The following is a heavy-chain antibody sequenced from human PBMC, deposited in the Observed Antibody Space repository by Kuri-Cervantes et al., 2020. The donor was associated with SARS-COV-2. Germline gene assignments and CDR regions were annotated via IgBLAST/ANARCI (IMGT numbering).Heavy chain of an antibody. CDR2: INPNSGGT. J-gene: IGHJ6*02. CDR3: VTSDCTNGVCYSHYYYYGMDV. CDR1: GYTFTGYY. V-gene: IGHV1-2*02. Sequence: ASVKVSCKASGYTFTGYYMHWVRQAPGQGLEWMGWINPNSGGTNYAQKFQGRVTMTRDTSISTAYMELGRLRSDDTAVYYCVTSDCTNGVCYSHYYYYGMDVWGQGTTVTVSS. D-gene: IGHD2-8*01.